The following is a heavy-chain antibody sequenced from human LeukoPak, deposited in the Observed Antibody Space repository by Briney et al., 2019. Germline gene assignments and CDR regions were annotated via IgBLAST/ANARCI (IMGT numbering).Heavy chain of an antibody. CDR2: IYYSGST. V-gene: IGHV4-59*01. J-gene: IGHJ5*02. CDR3: ARSDYDFWSGYSFGWFDP. D-gene: IGHD3-3*01. CDR1: GGSISSYY. Sequence: SETLSLTCTVSGGSISSYYWSWIRQPPGKGLEWIGYIYYSGSTNYNPSLKSRVTISVDTSKNQFSLKLSSVTAADTAVYYCARSDYDFWSGYSFGWFDPWAREPWSPSPQ.